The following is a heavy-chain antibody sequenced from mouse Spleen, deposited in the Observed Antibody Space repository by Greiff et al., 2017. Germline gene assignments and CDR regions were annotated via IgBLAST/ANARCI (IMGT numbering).Heavy chain of an antibody. CDR2: ISSGGGNT. CDR1: GFTFSSYA. CDR3: ARETTFDY. D-gene: IGHD2-1*01. V-gene: IGHV5-9*04. J-gene: IGHJ2*01. Sequence: EVKLQESGGGLVKLGGSLKLSCAASGFTFSSYAMSWVRQTPEKRLEWVATISSGGGNTYYPDSVKGRFTISRDNAKNTLYLQMSSLKSEDTAMYYCARETTFDYWGQGTTLTVSS.